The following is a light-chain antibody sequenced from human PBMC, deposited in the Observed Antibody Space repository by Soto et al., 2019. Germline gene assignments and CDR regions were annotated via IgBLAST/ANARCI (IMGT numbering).Light chain of an antibody. CDR1: QSVDTM. Sequence: EIVLTQSPASLSLSAGERVTLSCRASQSVDTMVAWYQQQVGRTPRLLICEPSNRATGVPGRFSGSGSGTDFALTITRIMPEDFSVYFCLCRSEWPPFKYTFGQGTKLEV. CDR3: LCRSEWPPFKYT. V-gene: IGKV3-11*01. J-gene: IGKJ2*01. CDR2: EPS.